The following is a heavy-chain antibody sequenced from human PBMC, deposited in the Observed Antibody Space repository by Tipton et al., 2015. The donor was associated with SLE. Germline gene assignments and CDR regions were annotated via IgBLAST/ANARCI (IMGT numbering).Heavy chain of an antibody. D-gene: IGHD6-19*01. CDR1: GGSFSGYF. V-gene: IGHV4-34*01. CDR2: GDDEGYP. Sequence: TLSLTCALFGGSFSGYFWTWIRQPPGKGLEWIGEGDDEGYPNYNPSLGSRVSISIDRTENQFSLKLTSVTAADTAVYYCARRGWVDAFDIWGQGTMVIVSS. CDR3: ARRGWVDAFDI. J-gene: IGHJ3*02.